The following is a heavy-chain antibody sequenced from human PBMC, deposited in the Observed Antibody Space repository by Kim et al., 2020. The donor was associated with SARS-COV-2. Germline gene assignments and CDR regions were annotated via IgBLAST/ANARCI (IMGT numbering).Heavy chain of an antibody. D-gene: IGHD2-15*01. CDR2: ISAYNGNT. CDR3: ARGPKYCSGGSCYSSY. CDR1: GYTFTSYG. J-gene: IGHJ4*02. V-gene: IGHV1-18*01. Sequence: ASVKVSCKASGYTFTSYGISWVRQAPGQGLEWMGWISAYNGNTNYAQKLQGRVTMTTDTSTSTAYMELRSLRSDDTAVYYCARGPKYCSGGSCYSSYWGQGILVTVSS.